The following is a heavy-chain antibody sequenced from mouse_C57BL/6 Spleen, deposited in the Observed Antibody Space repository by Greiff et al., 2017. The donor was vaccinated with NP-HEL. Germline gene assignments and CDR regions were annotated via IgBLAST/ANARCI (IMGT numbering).Heavy chain of an antibody. Sequence: QVQLQQSGAELVMPGASVKLSCKASGYTFTSYWMHWVKQRPGQGLEWIGEIDPSDSYTNYNQKFKGKSTLTVDKSSSTAYMQLSSLTSEDSAVYYCARSGDYGSSYGRYFDVWGTGTTVTVSS. CDR3: ARSGDYGSSYGRYFDV. J-gene: IGHJ1*03. CDR1: GYTFTSYW. V-gene: IGHV1-69*01. D-gene: IGHD1-1*01. CDR2: IDPSDSYT.